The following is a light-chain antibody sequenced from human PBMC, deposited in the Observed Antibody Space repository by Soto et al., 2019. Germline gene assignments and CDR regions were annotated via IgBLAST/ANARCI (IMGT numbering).Light chain of an antibody. Sequence: IMLTQSPCTLSLSTGERATLSCRASQSVSSSYLAWYQQKPGQAPRLLIYGASSRATVIPDRFSGSGSGTDFTLTISRLEPEDFAVYYCQQYGSSPSWTFGQGTKVDI. CDR3: QQYGSSPSWT. V-gene: IGKV3-20*01. CDR1: QSVSSSY. CDR2: GAS. J-gene: IGKJ1*01.